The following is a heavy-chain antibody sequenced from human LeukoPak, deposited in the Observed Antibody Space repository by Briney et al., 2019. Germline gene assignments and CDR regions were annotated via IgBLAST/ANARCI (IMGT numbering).Heavy chain of an antibody. V-gene: IGHV4-59*01. CDR3: VRDAGGTWFDP. CDR2: IKNNGGN. CDR1: GGSISTYS. J-gene: IGHJ5*02. Sequence: SETLSLTCTVSGGSISTYSWNWIRQSPGQGLQWIGYIKNNGGNYNNPSLKSRVTISLDTSKNQFSLKLTSVTAADTAVYYCVRDAGGTWFDPWGQGILVTVSS.